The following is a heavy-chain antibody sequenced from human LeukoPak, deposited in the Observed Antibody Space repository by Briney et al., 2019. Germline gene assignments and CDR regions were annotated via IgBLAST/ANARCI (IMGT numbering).Heavy chain of an antibody. V-gene: IGHV3-21*01. J-gene: IGHJ4*02. CDR2: ISSSSSYI. CDR1: GLTFSSYS. D-gene: IGHD2-15*01. CDR3: ARARVVVVATEFDY. Sequence: GSLRLSCAASGLTFSSYSMNWVRQAPGKGLEWVSSISSSSSYIYYADSVKGRFTISRDNAKNSLYLQMNSLRAEDTAVYYCARARVVVVATEFDYWGQGTLVTVSS.